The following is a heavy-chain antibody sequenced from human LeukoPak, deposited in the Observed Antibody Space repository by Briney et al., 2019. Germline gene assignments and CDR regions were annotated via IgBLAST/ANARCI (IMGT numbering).Heavy chain of an antibody. V-gene: IGHV3-48*01. Sequence: PGGSLRLSCAASGFTFSTYRMNWVRQAPGKALEWVSYISRSSNTIYYADSVKGRFTISRDNAKNSLYLHMSSLRVEDTAVYYCARAGYCSGTNWLNWFDPWGQGTLVTVSS. CDR1: GFTFSTYR. CDR3: ARAGYCSGTNWLNWFDP. CDR2: ISRSSNTI. D-gene: IGHD2-2*01. J-gene: IGHJ5*02.